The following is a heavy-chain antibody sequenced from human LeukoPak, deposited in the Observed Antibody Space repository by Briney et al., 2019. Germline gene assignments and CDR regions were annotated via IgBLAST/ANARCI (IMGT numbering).Heavy chain of an antibody. Sequence: HPGGSLRLSCAASGFTFDDYAMHWVRQVPGKGLEWVSLISRDGGDTYYADSVKGRFAISRDTGKNSLYLQMNSLRVEDTALYYCARGRQWLIDYWGQGTLVTVSS. CDR2: ISRDGGDT. J-gene: IGHJ4*02. CDR1: GFTFDDYA. V-gene: IGHV3-43D*03. CDR3: ARGRQWLIDY. D-gene: IGHD6-19*01.